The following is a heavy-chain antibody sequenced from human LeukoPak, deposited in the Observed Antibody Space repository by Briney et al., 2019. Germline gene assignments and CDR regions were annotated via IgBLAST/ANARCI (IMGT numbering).Heavy chain of an antibody. Sequence: ASVKVSCKASGYTFTGYYIHWVRQAPGQGLEWMGWINPNSGGTNYAQKFQGRVTMTRDTSISTAYMELSRLRSDDTAVYYCARLDCSGGSCYQDYWGQGTLVTVSS. V-gene: IGHV1-2*02. CDR2: INPNSGGT. D-gene: IGHD2-15*01. CDR1: GYTFTGYY. CDR3: ARLDCSGGSCYQDY. J-gene: IGHJ4*02.